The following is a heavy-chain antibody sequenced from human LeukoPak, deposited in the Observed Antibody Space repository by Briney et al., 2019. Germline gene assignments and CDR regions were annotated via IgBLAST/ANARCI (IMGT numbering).Heavy chain of an antibody. J-gene: IGHJ3*02. CDR1: GDSISSDTYY. Sequence: PSQTLSLTCTVSGDSISSDTYYWNWIRQSAGKGLGWIGRIYTSGDTYYNPSLKSRVTISVDTSKNQFSLKLTSVTAADAAMYYCAREYRSGYFYVHDAFDMWGQGTMVIVSS. V-gene: IGHV4-61*02. CDR2: IYTSGDT. D-gene: IGHD3-22*01. CDR3: AREYRSGYFYVHDAFDM.